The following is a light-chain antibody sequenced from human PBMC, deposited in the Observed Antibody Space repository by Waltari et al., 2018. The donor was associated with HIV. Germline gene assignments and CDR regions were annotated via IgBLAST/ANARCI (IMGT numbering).Light chain of an antibody. Sequence: QSALTQPASVSGSPGQSITISCTGTSSAVGSYNLVPWYQQHPGKAPKLMVYEVSKRPSGVSNRFSGSKSGNTASLTISGLQAEDEADYYCCSYADSPPYVFGTGTKVTVL. V-gene: IGLV2-23*02. J-gene: IGLJ1*01. CDR2: EVS. CDR3: CSYADSPPYV. CDR1: SSAVGSYNL.